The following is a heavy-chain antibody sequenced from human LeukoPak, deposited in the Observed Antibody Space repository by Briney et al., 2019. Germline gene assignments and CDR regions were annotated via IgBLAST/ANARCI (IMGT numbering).Heavy chain of an antibody. V-gene: IGHV3-30*02. Sequence: GGSLRLSCAEPGVTFRSYGIGCGRQAPGKGLEWVAFIRYDGNNKDYADSVKGRFTISRDNSKNTLYLQMNSLRVEEPAVYYCAKVYGHLVALNIWGQGTMVTVSS. CDR1: GVTFRSYG. CDR2: IRYDGNNK. J-gene: IGHJ3*02. D-gene: IGHD3-10*01. CDR3: AKVYGHLVALNI.